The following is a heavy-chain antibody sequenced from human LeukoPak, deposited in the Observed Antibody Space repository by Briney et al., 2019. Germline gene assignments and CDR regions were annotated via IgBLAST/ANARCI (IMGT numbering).Heavy chain of an antibody. V-gene: IGHV1-8*01. Sequence: ASVKVSCKASGYTFTSYDINWVRQATGQGLEWMGWMNPNSGNTGYAQKFQGRVTMTRNTSIGTAYTELSSLRSEDTGVYYCARGVGYCSSTSCWWMEHYYYYYYMDVWGKGTTVTISS. CDR3: ARGVGYCSSTSCWWMEHYYYYYYMDV. J-gene: IGHJ6*03. D-gene: IGHD2-2*01. CDR2: MNPNSGNT. CDR1: GYTFTSYD.